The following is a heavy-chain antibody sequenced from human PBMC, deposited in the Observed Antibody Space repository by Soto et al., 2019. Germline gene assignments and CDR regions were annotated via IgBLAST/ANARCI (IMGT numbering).Heavy chain of an antibody. CDR2: IYWDDDK. V-gene: IGHV2-5*02. D-gene: IGHD4-17*01. Sequence: QITLKESGPTLVKPTQTLTLTDTFSGFSLSNSGLGVGWILQPPGKALEWLALIYWDDDKRYSPSLKSRLTINKDPSKIQVVLTMTNMDPVDTATYYCSHRDYGDYFGYWGKGTLVTVSS. CDR1: GFSLSNSGLG. J-gene: IGHJ4*02. CDR3: SHRDYGDYFGY.